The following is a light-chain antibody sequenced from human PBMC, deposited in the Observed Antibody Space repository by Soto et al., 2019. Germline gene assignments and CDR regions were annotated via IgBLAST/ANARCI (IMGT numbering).Light chain of an antibody. CDR1: QSISNN. CDR3: KQYKSCWT. J-gene: IGKJ1*01. Sequence: EIVMTQSPATLSVSPGERATLSCRASQSISNNLAWYHQRPGQAPRLLLYGAYSRATGIPARFSGSGSGTEFTLTTTSLQSEGLGVYYCKQYKSCWTSGQGTRVESK. V-gene: IGKV3-15*01. CDR2: GAY.